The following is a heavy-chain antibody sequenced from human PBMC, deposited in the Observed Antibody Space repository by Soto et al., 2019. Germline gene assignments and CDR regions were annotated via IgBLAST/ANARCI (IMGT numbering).Heavy chain of an antibody. CDR2: INHSGST. V-gene: IGHV4-34*01. CDR3: ARGWGRIFDY. D-gene: IGHD7-27*01. CDR1: GGSFSGYY. J-gene: IGHJ4*02. Sequence: QVQLQQWGAGLLKPSETLSLTCAVYGGSFSGYYWNWIRQPPGKGLEWIGEINHSGSTNYNPSLKSRVTLSVDTSKNQLSLKMSSVTDADTAVYYCARGWGRIFDYWGQGTLVTVSS.